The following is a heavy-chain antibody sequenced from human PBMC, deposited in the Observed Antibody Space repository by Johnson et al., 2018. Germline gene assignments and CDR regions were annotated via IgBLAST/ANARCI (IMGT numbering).Heavy chain of an antibody. CDR2: ISYDGGNK. Sequence: QVQLVESGGGLVQPGRSLRLSCAASGFTFDDYAMHWVRQAPGKGLEWVAVISYDGGNKYYADSVRGRFTISRDNSENTLYLQMNSLRAEDTAVYYCAREGVVVAATADQAEYFQHWGQGTLVTVSS. J-gene: IGHJ1*01. D-gene: IGHD2-15*01. CDR1: GFTFDDYA. V-gene: IGHV3-30*03. CDR3: AREGVVVAATADQAEYFQH.